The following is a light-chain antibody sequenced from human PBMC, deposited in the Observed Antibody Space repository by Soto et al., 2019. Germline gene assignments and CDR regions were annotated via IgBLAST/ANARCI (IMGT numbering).Light chain of an antibody. V-gene: IGLV2-18*02. CDR1: SSDVGKYDR. CDR3: SSYTSTSRYV. Sequence: QSALNPPPSLSGCPGQSVTISCTGTSSDVGKYDRVSWYQQPPGTAPKLIIYEVTNRPSGVPARFSGSKSGNTASLTISGLQAEDEADYYCSSYTSTSRYVFGAGTKVTVL. CDR2: EVT. J-gene: IGLJ1*01.